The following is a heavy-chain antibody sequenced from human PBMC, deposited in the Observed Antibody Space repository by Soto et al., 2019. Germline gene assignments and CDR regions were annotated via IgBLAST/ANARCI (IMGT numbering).Heavy chain of an antibody. CDR2: IYHSGTT. V-gene: IGHV4-59*11. CDR1: GDSITGPY. CDR3: ARDMPYGAGSLAGCDY. J-gene: IGHJ4*02. D-gene: IGHD1-26*01. Sequence: SETLALSCTVSGDSITGPYWSWIRQPPGKTLEWIGYIYHSGTTTYNPSLKSRVSISVDTSKNQFSLRLTSVIAADTAVYYCARDMPYGAGSLAGCDYWGQGILVTVSS.